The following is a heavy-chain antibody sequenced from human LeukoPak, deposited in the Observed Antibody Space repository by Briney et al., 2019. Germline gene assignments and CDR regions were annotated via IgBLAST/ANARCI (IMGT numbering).Heavy chain of an antibody. CDR1: GGSMYSYY. V-gene: IGHV4-59*08. J-gene: IGHJ3*02. CDR2: IYYSGST. CDR3: VRHLSAGRPAFDI. D-gene: IGHD2-15*01. Sequence: SETLSLTCTVSGGSMYSYYWSWIRQPPGKGLEWIGYIYYSGSTNYNPSLKSRVTISVDTSNKKFSLKLTSLTAADTAVYYCVRHLSAGRPAFDIWGQGTMVTVSS.